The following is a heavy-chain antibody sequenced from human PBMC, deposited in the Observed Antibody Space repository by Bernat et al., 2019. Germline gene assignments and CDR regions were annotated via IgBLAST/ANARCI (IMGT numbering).Heavy chain of an antibody. CDR3: AKDLVLLWFGELLYDY. CDR2: ISGSGGST. V-gene: IGHV3-23*01. Sequence: EVQLLESGGGLVQSGGSLRLSCAASGFTFSSYAMSWVRQAPGKGLEWVSAISGSGGSTYYADSVKGRFTISRDNSKNTLYLQMNSLRAEDTAVYYCAKDLVLLWFGELLYDYWGQGTLVTVSS. J-gene: IGHJ4*02. D-gene: IGHD3-10*01. CDR1: GFTFSSYA.